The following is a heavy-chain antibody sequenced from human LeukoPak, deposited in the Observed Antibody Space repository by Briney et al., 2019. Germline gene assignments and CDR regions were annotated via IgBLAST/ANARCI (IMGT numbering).Heavy chain of an antibody. J-gene: IGHJ3*02. V-gene: IGHV3-48*01. CDR3: VRGLHYYDSSGYFYPDAFDI. Sequence: PGGSLRLSCAASGFTFRSYGMNWVRQAPGKGLEWVSYISSSSSTIYYADSVKGRFTISRDNAKNSLYLQMNSLRVEDTAVYYCVRGLHYYDSSGYFYPDAFDIWGQGTMVTVSS. CDR1: GFTFRSYG. D-gene: IGHD3-22*01. CDR2: ISSSSSTI.